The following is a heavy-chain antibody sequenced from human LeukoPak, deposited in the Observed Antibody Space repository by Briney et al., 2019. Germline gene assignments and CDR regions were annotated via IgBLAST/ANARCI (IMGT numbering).Heavy chain of an antibody. CDR3: ARHAYGSGTNYYYYYMDV. CDR2: IYYSGTT. Sequence: SETLSLTCTVSGGSISSGTYYWGWIRQPPGKGLEWIGSIYYSGTTYYNPSLKSRVTISVDTPKNQFSLKLISVTAADTAVYYCARHAYGSGTNYYYYYMDVWGKGTTVTISS. J-gene: IGHJ6*03. V-gene: IGHV4-39*07. CDR1: GGSISSGTYY. D-gene: IGHD3-10*01.